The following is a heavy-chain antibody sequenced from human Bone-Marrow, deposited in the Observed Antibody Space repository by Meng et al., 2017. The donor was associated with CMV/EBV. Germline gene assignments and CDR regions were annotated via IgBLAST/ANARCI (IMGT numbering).Heavy chain of an antibody. V-gene: IGHV3-21*06. D-gene: IGHD5-18*01. Sequence: GGSVRLSCAASGFTFKTFTMSWVRQAPGRGLEWVSSINPDSDYIQSADSLKGRFTISRDNAKNSLYLRMSGLRVEDTAVYYCARDQEGTRIPSPIHYGLHVWHQGTTVTVSS. CDR2: INPDSDYI. CDR1: GFTFKTFT. J-gene: IGHJ6*02. CDR3: ARDQEGTRIPSPIHYGLHV.